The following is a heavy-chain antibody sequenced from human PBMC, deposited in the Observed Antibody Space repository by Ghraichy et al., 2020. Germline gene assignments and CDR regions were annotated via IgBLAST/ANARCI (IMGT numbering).Heavy chain of an antibody. D-gene: IGHD3-16*01. J-gene: IGHJ4*02. CDR3: TGGGGN. Sequence: GGSLRLSCAVSGFTLSNYWMTWVRQAPGKGLEWVATMNPDGSAQDYVDAVKGRFTISRDNAKNSLYLQMNSLRVDDTAVYYCTGGGGNWGQGTLVTVSS. CDR2: MNPDGSAQ. CDR1: GFTLSNYW. V-gene: IGHV3-7*03.